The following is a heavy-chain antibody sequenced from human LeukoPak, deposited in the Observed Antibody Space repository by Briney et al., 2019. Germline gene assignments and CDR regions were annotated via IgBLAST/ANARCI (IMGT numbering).Heavy chain of an antibody. CDR1: EFDFSSHA. CDR2: IKSDGITI. V-gene: IGHV3-74*01. J-gene: IGHJ4*02. CDR3: LRDLNWSLDQ. D-gene: IGHD1-20*01. Sequence: GGSLRLSCAASEFDFSSHAMTWVRQAPGKGLVWVSRIKSDGITITYADSVKGRFTISRDNAKNTLYLQMNSLRAEDTAVYYCLRDLNWSLDQWGQGTLVTVSS.